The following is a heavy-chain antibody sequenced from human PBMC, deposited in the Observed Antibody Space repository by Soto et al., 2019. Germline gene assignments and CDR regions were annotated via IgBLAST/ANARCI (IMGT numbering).Heavy chain of an antibody. CDR2: IIPIFTTA. Sequence: SVKVSCKASGGTFSSYAISWVRQAPGQGLEWMGGIIPIFTTANYAQKFQGRVTITADESTSTAYMELSSLRSEDTAVYYCARHTDIVVVVAATPFSWFDPWGQGTLVTVSS. CDR1: GGTFSSYA. D-gene: IGHD2-15*01. V-gene: IGHV1-69*13. CDR3: ARHTDIVVVVAATPFSWFDP. J-gene: IGHJ5*02.